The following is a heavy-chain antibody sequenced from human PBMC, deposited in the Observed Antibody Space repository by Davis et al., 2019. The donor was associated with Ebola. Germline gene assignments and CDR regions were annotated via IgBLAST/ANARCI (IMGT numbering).Heavy chain of an antibody. CDR1: GFTFSSYA. D-gene: IGHD3-3*01. CDR2: ISWNGGSI. J-gene: IGHJ4*02. V-gene: IGHV3-9*01. CDR3: ARDQAPRFLEWPTVC. Sequence: PGGSLRLSCAASGFTFSSYAMHWVRQAPGKGLEWVSGISWNGGSIGYADSVKGRFTISRDNAKNSLYLQMNSLRAEDTAVYYCARDQAPRFLEWPTVCWGQGTLVTVSS.